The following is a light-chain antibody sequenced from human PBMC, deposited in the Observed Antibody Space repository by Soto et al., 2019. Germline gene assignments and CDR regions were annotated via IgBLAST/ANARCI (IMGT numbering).Light chain of an antibody. Sequence: QSALTQPASVSGSPGQSITISCTGTSSDVGGYNYVSWYQQYPGKAPKVMISDVSNRPSGVSNRFSGSKSGNTASLTISGLQAEDDADYHCSSYTSSKTYVFGTGTKLTVL. J-gene: IGLJ1*01. CDR2: DVS. CDR3: SSYTSSKTYV. V-gene: IGLV2-14*01. CDR1: SSDVGGYNY.